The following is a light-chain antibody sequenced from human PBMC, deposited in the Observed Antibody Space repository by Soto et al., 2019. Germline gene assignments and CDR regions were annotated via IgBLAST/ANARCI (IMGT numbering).Light chain of an antibody. Sequence: EIVMTQSPATLSVSPGERATLSCRASQSVSSNLAWYQQKPGQAPRLLISGESTRATGIPARFSGSGSGTEFTLTISSLQSEDFAVYYCQHYNNWPRTFGQGTKVEIK. V-gene: IGKV3-15*01. CDR3: QHYNNWPRT. J-gene: IGKJ1*01. CDR2: GES. CDR1: QSVSSN.